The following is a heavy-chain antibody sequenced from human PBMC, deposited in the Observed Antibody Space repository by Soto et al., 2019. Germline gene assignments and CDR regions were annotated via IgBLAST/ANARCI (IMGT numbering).Heavy chain of an antibody. CDR3: ARDLDDYVWGSYSV. V-gene: IGHV1-69*06. CDR1: GVTFSSYA. J-gene: IGHJ4*02. CDR2: IIPIFGTA. Sequence: SVKVSCKASGVTFSSYAISWVRQAPGQGLEWMGGIIPIFGTANYAQKFQGRVTITADKSTSTAYMELSSLRSEDTAVYYCARDLDDYVWGSYSVWGQGTLVTV. D-gene: IGHD3-16*01.